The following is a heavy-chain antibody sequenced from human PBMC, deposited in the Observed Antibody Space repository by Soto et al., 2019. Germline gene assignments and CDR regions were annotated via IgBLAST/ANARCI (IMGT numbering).Heavy chain of an antibody. J-gene: IGHJ6*02. CDR3: ARGPVGATTYYYYGMDV. CDR1: GGTFSSYA. Sequence: ASVKVSCKASGGTFSSYAISWVRQAPGQGLEWMGGIIPIFGTANYAQKFQGRVTITADESTSTAYMELSSLRSEDTAVYYCARGPVGATTYYYYGMDVWGQGTTVTVSS. V-gene: IGHV1-69*13. CDR2: IIPIFGTA. D-gene: IGHD1-26*01.